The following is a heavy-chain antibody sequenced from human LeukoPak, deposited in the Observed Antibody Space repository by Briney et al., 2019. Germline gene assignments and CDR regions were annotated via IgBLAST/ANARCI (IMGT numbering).Heavy chain of an antibody. CDR2: IDPSDSYI. J-gene: IGHJ3*02. D-gene: IGHD2-15*01. Sequence: RGESLKISCKGSGYNFTSHWIIWVRQMPGKGLEWMGRIDPSDSYINYSPSFQGHVTISVDRSITTAYLQWSSLKASDTAMYYCARHDVVAAYNAFDIWGQGTMVAVSS. CDR3: ARHDVVAAYNAFDI. V-gene: IGHV5-10-1*01. CDR1: GYNFTSHW.